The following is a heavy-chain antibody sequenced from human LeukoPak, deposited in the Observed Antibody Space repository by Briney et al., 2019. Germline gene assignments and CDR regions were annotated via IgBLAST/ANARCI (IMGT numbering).Heavy chain of an antibody. CDR2: IKQDGSEK. CDR1: GFTFSSYW. CDR3: ARDRRFRYDSSGYYYSGSDI. V-gene: IGHV3-7*01. J-gene: IGHJ3*02. Sequence: PGGSLRLSCAASGFTFSSYWMSWVRQAPGKGLEWVANIKQDGSEKYYVDSVKGRFTISRDNAKNSLYLQMNSLRAEDTAVYYCARDRRFRYDSSGYYYSGSDIWGQGTMVTVSS. D-gene: IGHD3-22*01.